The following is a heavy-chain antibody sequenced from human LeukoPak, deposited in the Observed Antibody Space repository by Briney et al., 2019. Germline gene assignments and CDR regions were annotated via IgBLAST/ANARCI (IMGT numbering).Heavy chain of an antibody. J-gene: IGHJ4*02. Sequence: SETLSLTCTVSGGSISSGGYYWSWIRQHPGKGLEWIGYIYYSGSTYYNPSLKSRVTISVDTSKNQFSLKLSSVTAADTAVYYCARSDYGDYYEYYFDYWGQGTLVTVSS. CDR3: ARSDYGDYYEYYFDY. CDR2: IYYSGST. CDR1: GGSISSGGYY. V-gene: IGHV4-31*03. D-gene: IGHD4-17*01.